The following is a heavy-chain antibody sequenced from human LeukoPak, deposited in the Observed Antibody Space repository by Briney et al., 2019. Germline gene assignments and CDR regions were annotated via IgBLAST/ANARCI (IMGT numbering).Heavy chain of an antibody. J-gene: IGHJ5*02. Sequence: ASVKVSCKASGGTFSCYSITWVRLAPGQGFEWMGGIIPVFNTADYAQKFQGRVTITADGSTNTAYMELSSLRSEDTAVYYCARDLDWFDPWGQGTLVTVSS. CDR1: GGTFSCYS. CDR2: IIPVFNTA. D-gene: IGHD3-16*01. CDR3: ARDLDWFDP. V-gene: IGHV1-69*13.